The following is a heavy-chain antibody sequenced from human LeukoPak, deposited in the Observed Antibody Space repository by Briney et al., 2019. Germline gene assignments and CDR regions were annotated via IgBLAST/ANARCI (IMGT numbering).Heavy chain of an antibody. Sequence: GGSLRLSCAASGFTFSSYAMSWVRQAPGKGLEWVSAISGSGGSTYYADSVKGRFTISRDNAKNSVYLQMNSLRAEDTAIYYCARLVDDWGQGTLVTVPS. CDR2: ISGSGGST. J-gene: IGHJ4*02. D-gene: IGHD6-6*01. CDR1: GFTFSSYA. CDR3: ARLVDD. V-gene: IGHV3-23*01.